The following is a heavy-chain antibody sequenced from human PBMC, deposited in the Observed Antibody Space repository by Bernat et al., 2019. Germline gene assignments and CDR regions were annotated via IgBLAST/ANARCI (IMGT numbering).Heavy chain of an antibody. CDR1: GGAISSSN. D-gene: IGHD1-14*01. V-gene: IGHV3-23*01. Sequence: VQLQESGPGLVKPSGTLSLTCAVSGGAISSSNWWCGVRQPPGRGLGLVSTISGMGGSTDYADSVIGRFTISRDNAKNPQYLQMNRLRAEDTAVYSCARGQNLPDDGFDIWGQGTLVTVS. CDR3: ARGQNLPDDGFDI. J-gene: IGHJ3*02. CDR2: ISGMGGST.